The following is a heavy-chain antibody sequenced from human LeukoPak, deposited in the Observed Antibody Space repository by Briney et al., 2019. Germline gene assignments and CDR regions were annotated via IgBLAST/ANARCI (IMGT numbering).Heavy chain of an antibody. CDR2: INPNSGGT. Sequence: ASVKVSCKASGYTFTSYAMNWVRQAPGQGLEWMGWINPNSGGTNYAQKFQGRVTMTRDTSISTAYMELSRLRSDDTAVYYCARVVVGATSWFDPWGQGTLVTVSS. CDR1: GYTFTSYA. CDR3: ARVVVGATSWFDP. D-gene: IGHD1-26*01. J-gene: IGHJ5*02. V-gene: IGHV1-2*02.